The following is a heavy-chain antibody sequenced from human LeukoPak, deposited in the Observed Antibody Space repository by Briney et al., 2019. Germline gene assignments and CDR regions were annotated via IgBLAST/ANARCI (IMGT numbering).Heavy chain of an antibody. CDR3: ARASRIAARPAQGY. CDR1: GYTFTSYG. V-gene: IGHV1-18*01. CDR2: ISAYNGNT. J-gene: IGHJ4*02. Sequence: ASVKVSCKASGYTFTSYGISWVRQAPGQGLEWMGWISAYNGNTNYAQKLQGRVTMTTDTSTSTAYMELRSLRSDDTAVYYCARASRIAARPAQGYWGQGTLVTVSS. D-gene: IGHD6-6*01.